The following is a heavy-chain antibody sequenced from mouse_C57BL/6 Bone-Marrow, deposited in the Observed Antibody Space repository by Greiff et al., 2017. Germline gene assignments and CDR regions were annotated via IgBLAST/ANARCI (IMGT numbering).Heavy chain of an antibody. CDR1: GFTFSDYG. D-gene: IGHD2-4*01. Sequence: EVMLVESGGGLVKPGGSLKLSCAASGFTFSDYGMHWVRQAPEKGLEWVAYISSGSSTIYYADTVKGRFTISRDNAKNTLFLHMTSPRSEDTAMYYCSRRVDYGEAWFAYWGQGTLVTVSA. V-gene: IGHV5-17*01. CDR3: SRRVDYGEAWFAY. J-gene: IGHJ3*01. CDR2: ISSGSSTI.